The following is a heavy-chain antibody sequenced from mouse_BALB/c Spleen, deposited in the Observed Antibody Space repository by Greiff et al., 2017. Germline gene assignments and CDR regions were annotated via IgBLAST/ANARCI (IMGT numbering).Heavy chain of an antibody. D-gene: IGHD1-1*01. J-gene: IGHJ4*01. CDR3: TRGSGSSYCYAMDY. Sequence: QVQLQQPGAELVKPGASVKLSCKASGYTFTSYYMYWVKQRPGQGLEWIGGINPSNGGTNFNEKFKSKATLTADKSSSTAYMKLSSLTSEDSAVYYGTRGSGSSYCYAMDYWGQGTSVTVSA. V-gene: IGHV1S81*02. CDR2: INPSNGGT. CDR1: GYTFTSYY.